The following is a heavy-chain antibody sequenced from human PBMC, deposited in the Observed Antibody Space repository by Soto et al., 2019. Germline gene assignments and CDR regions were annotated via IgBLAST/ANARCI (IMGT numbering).Heavy chain of an antibody. Sequence: PSETLSLTCAVYGGSFSANYWNWIRQPPGKGLEWIAEITHSGSTDYNPSLKSRVTTSVDRSKNQFSLKLSSVTAADTAVYYCARGGRQQLLRSKFNWFDPWGQGTLVTVSS. CDR1: GGSFSANY. V-gene: IGHV4-34*01. J-gene: IGHJ5*02. CDR2: ITHSGST. CDR3: ARGGRQQLLRSKFNWFDP. D-gene: IGHD6-13*01.